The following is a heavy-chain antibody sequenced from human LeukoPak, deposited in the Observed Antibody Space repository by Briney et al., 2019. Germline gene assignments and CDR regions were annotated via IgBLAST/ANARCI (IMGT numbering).Heavy chain of an antibody. CDR3: ARLPSPHDFWSGYMEDYYYYYMDV. Sequence: RPSETLSLTCTVSGGSISSSSYYWGWIRQPPGKGLEWIGSIHYSGSTYYNPSLKSRVTISVDTSKNQFSLKLSSVTAADTAVYYCARLPSPHDFWSGYMEDYYYYYMDVWGKGTTVTVSS. CDR1: GGSISSSSYY. D-gene: IGHD3-3*01. J-gene: IGHJ6*03. V-gene: IGHV4-39*01. CDR2: IHYSGST.